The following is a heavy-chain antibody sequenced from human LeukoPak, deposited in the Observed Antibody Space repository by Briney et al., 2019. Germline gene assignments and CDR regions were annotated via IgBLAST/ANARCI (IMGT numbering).Heavy chain of an antibody. V-gene: IGHV3-48*02. CDR3: ARSHDSRVSFDP. J-gene: IGHJ5*02. D-gene: IGHD3-22*01. CDR1: GFTFSNYG. CDR2: ISSTGITI. Sequence: GGSLRLSCAASGFTFSNYGMNWVRQAPGKGPEWVSYISSTGITIYYADSVKGRFTISRDNAKNSLYLQMNSLRDEDTAVYYCARSHDSRVSFDPWGQGTLVTVSS.